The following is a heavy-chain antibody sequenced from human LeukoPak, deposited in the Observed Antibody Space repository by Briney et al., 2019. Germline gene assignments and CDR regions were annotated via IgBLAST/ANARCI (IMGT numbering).Heavy chain of an antibody. Sequence: NPSQTLSLTCAVSGGSISSGGYSWSWIRQPPGKGLEWIGYIYHSGSTYYNPSLKSRVTISVDGSKNQFSLKLSSVTAADTAVYYCARGYGDCYDYWGQGTLVTVSS. D-gene: IGHD4/OR15-4a*01. V-gene: IGHV4-30-2*01. CDR1: GGSISSGGYS. CDR2: IYHSGST. CDR3: ARGYGDCYDY. J-gene: IGHJ4*02.